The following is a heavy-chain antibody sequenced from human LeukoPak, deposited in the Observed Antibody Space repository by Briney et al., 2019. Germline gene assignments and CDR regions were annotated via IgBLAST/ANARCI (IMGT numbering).Heavy chain of an antibody. CDR2: IYYSGST. D-gene: IGHD3-10*01. J-gene: IGHJ6*02. CDR3: ASHRAPGYYYGMDV. CDR1: GGSISSYY. V-gene: IGHV4-59*08. Sequence: SGTLSLTCTVSGGSISSYYWSWIRQPPGKGLEWIGYIYYSGSTNYNPPLKSRVTISVYTSKNQFSLKLSSVTDADTAVYYCASHRAPGYYYGMDVWGQGTTVTVSS.